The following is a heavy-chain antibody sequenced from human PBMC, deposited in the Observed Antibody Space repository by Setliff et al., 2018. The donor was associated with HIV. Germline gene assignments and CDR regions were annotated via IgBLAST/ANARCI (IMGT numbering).Heavy chain of an antibody. Sequence: GGSLRLSCAASGFTVRGSYMNWVRQAPGKGLEWVSSISSSSSYIYYADSVKGRFTIYRDNAQNSLFLQMNSLRAEDTGLYYCARLSPPDDYGDLGGVDYWGQGTLVTVSS. CDR1: GFTVRGSY. D-gene: IGHD4-17*01. J-gene: IGHJ4*02. CDR3: ARLSPPDDYGDLGGVDY. CDR2: ISSSSSYI. V-gene: IGHV3-21*03.